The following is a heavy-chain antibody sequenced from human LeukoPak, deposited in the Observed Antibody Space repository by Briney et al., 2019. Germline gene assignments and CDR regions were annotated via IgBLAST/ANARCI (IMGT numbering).Heavy chain of an antibody. J-gene: IGHJ1*01. CDR2: ISYSGSP. V-gene: IGHV4-59*02. CDR3: ARGGWYPESFQH. CDR1: GDSVTSYY. D-gene: IGHD6-19*01. Sequence: SETLSLSCTVSGDSVTSYYWSWIRQPPGKGLEWIGYISYSGSPNYNPSLKSRVTISVDTSKNQFSLKLSSVTAADTAVYYCARGGWYPESFQHWGQGALVTVSS.